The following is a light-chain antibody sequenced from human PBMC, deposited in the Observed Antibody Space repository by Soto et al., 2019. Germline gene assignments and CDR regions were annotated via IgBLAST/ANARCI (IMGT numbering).Light chain of an antibody. Sequence: EIVLTQSPGTLSLSLGERATLSCRSSQSVSSSYLDWYQQKPGQAPRLLIYGASSRATGIPDRFSGSGSGTDFTLTISRLEPEDFAVYYCQQYGSSPNTFGQGTKLEIK. CDR1: QSVSSSY. J-gene: IGKJ2*01. V-gene: IGKV3-20*01. CDR3: QQYGSSPNT. CDR2: GAS.